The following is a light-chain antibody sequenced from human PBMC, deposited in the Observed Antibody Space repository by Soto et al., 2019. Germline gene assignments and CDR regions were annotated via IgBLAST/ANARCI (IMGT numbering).Light chain of an antibody. CDR3: AAWDDSLSGPV. CDR2: RND. CDR1: NSNIGSNS. V-gene: IGLV1-47*01. J-gene: IGLJ3*02. Sequence: QPVLTQPPSASGTPGQRVTISCSGSNSNIGSNSVYWYQQLPGTAPKLLIFRNDQRPSGVPDRFSGSKSGTSASLAISGLRSEDEADYYCAAWDDSLSGPVFGGGTKLTVL.